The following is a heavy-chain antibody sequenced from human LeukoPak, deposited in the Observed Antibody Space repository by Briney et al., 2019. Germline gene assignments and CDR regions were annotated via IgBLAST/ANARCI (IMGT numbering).Heavy chain of an antibody. D-gene: IGHD1-26*01. Sequence: GGSLRLSCAASGFTVTSFYMSWVRQAPGEGLECVSTIRLDDSTKYADSVRGRFTISRDGSENTLYLHMSRLRVEDTAVYYCAKDHGGGHWRHDSWGQGTLVTVSS. J-gene: IGHJ4*02. V-gene: IGHV3-23*01. CDR3: AKDHGGGHWRHDS. CDR1: GFTVTSFY. CDR2: IRLDDST.